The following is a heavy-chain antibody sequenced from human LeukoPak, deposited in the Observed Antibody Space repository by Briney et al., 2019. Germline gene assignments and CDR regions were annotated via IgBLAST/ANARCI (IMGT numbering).Heavy chain of an antibody. V-gene: IGHV3-48*03. CDR3: ARDARGYGINYYYYYGMDV. CDR1: GFTFSSYE. D-gene: IGHD5-18*01. J-gene: IGHJ6*02. Sequence: GGSLRLSCAASGFTFSSYEMNWVRQAPGKGLEWVSFISSSGSTIYYADSVKGRFTISRDNAKNSLYLQMNSLRAEDTAVYYCARDARGYGINYYYYYGMDVWGQGTTVTVSS. CDR2: ISSSGSTI.